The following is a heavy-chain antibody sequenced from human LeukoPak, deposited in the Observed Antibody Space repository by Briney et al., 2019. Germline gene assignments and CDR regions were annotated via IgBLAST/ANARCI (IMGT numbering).Heavy chain of an antibody. CDR2: ISSSSSYI. V-gene: IGHV3-21*01. CDR3: ARDGSGSYFHYYMDV. CDR1: GFTFSSYS. D-gene: IGHD1-26*01. Sequence: GGSLRLSCAASGFTFSSYSRSWVRQAPGKGLEWVSSISSSSSYIYYADSVKGRFTISRDNAKNSLYLQMNSLRAEDTAVYYCARDGSGSYFHYYMDVWGKGTTVTVSS. J-gene: IGHJ6*03.